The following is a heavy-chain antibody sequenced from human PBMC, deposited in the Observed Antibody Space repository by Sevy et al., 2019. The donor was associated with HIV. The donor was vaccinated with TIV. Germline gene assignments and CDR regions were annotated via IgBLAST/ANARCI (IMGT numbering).Heavy chain of an antibody. V-gene: IGHV3-30-3*01. D-gene: IGHD6-19*01. CDR3: ARDLWGRSSGWYFDY. CDR1: GFTFSSYA. Sequence: GGSLRLSCAASGFTFSSYAMHWVRQAPGKGLEWVAVISYDGSNKYYADSVKDRFTISRDNSKNTLYLQMNSLRAEDTAVYYCARDLWGRSSGWYFDYWGQGTLVTVSS. CDR2: ISYDGSNK. J-gene: IGHJ4*02.